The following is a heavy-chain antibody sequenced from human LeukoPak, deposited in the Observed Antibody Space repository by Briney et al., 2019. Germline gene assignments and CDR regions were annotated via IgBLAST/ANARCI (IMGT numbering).Heavy chain of an antibody. V-gene: IGHV3-7*03. CDR2: INYDGGQT. J-gene: IGHJ4*02. CDR3: ARSSGIGTTDY. Sequence: QPGGSLRLYCAASEFTFSTYWMSWVRQAPGKGLEWVANINYDGGQTYYVDSVRGRFTISRDNAKNSLYLQMNSLRVEDTAVYYCARSSGIGTTDYWGQGTLVIVSS. CDR1: EFTFSTYW. D-gene: IGHD1-1*01.